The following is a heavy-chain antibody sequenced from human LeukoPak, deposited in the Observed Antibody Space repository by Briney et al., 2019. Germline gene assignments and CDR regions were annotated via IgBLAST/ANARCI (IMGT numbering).Heavy chain of an antibody. V-gene: IGHV1-18*01. Sequence: GASVKVSFKSSGYTFTSYGISWVRQAPGQGLEWMGWISAYNGNTNYAQKLQGRVTMTTDTSTSTAYMELRSLRSDDTAAYYCARESGDSTTPWAFDYWGQGTLVTVSS. CDR1: GYTFTSYG. CDR2: ISAYNGNT. CDR3: ARESGDSTTPWAFDY. J-gene: IGHJ4*02. D-gene: IGHD2-21*02.